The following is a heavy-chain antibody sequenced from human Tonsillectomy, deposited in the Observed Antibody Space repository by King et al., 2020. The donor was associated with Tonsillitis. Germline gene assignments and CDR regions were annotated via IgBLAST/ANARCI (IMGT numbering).Heavy chain of an antibody. CDR1: GYSISIGYY. CDR3: ARGQGDVVVGFYFDD. V-gene: IGHV4-38-2*02. D-gene: IGHD2-15*01. Sequence: QVQLQESGPGLVKPSETLSLTCTVSGYSISIGYYWGWIRQPPGKGLEWIGHIHQSGSTYYNPSLKSRVTISVDTSKNQFSLILSSVTAADTAVYYCARGQGDVVVGFYFDDWGQGTLVTVSS. J-gene: IGHJ4*02. CDR2: IHQSGST.